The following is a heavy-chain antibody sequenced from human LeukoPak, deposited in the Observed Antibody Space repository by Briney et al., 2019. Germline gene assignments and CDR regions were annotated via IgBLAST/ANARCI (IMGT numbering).Heavy chain of an antibody. CDR3: AKDFDY. CDR1: GFTFSSYG. V-gene: IGHV3-30*18. CDR2: ISYDGSNK. Sequence: GGSLRLSCAASGFTFSSYGMHWVRQAPGKGLEWVAVISYDGSNKYYADSVKGRFTISRDNSKNTLYLQMNSLRAEDTAVYYCAKDFDYWGQGTLVTVSS. J-gene: IGHJ4*02.